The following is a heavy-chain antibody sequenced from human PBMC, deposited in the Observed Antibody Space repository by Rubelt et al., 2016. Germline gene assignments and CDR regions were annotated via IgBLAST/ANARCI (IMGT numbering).Heavy chain of an antibody. Sequence: GKGLVWVSRINTDGSTSYADSVKGRFTISRDNGKNTLHLQMNSLRVEDTAIYYCASARGGRYGDAFDMWGQGTVVTVSS. J-gene: IGHJ3*02. D-gene: IGHD3-16*02. CDR3: ASARGGRYGDAFDM. CDR2: INTDGST. V-gene: IGHV3-74*01.